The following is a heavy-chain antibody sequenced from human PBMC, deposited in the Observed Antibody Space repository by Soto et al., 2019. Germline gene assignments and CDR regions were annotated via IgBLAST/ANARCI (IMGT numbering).Heavy chain of an antibody. CDR1: GFTFSSYG. J-gene: IGHJ3*02. V-gene: IGHV3-33*01. CDR3: ARGCHQAGTGHFGGAYAFDI. CDR2: IWYDGSNK. Sequence: QVQLVESGGGVVQPGRSLRLSCAASGFTFSSYGMHWVRQAPGKGLEWVAVIWYDGSNKYYADSVKGRFTISRDNSKNTLYLQMNSLRAEDTAVYYCARGCHQAGTGHFGGAYAFDIWGQGTMVTVSS. D-gene: IGHD1-1*01.